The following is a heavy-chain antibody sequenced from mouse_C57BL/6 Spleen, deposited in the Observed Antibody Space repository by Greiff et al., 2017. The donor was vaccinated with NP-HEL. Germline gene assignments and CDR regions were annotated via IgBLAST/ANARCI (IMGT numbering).Heavy chain of an antibody. CDR1: GFTFSDYG. V-gene: IGHV5-17*01. J-gene: IGHJ4*01. CDR3: ARMMITRAMDY. D-gene: IGHD2-4*01. CDR2: ISSGSSTI. Sequence: EVKVVESGGGLVKPGGSLKLSCAASGFTFSDYGMHWVRQAPEKGLEWVAYISSGSSTIYYADTVKGRFTISRDNAKNTLFLQMTSLRSEDTAMYYCARMMITRAMDYWGQGTSVTVSS.